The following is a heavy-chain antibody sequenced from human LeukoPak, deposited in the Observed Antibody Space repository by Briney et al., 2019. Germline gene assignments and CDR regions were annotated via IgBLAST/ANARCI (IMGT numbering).Heavy chain of an antibody. J-gene: IGHJ4*02. CDR3: ARGPSGYHNT. CDR1: GFTFSSYG. Sequence: LAGGSLRLSCAASGFTFSSYGMHWVRQAPGKGLEWVAFIRYDGSNKYYADSVKGRFTISRDNSKNTLYLQMNSLRAEDTAVYYCARGPSGYHNTGGQGTLVTVSS. V-gene: IGHV3-30*02. CDR2: IRYDGSNK. D-gene: IGHD5-12*01.